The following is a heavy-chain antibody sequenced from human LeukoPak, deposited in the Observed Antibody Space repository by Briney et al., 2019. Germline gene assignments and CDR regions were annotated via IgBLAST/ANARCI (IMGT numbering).Heavy chain of an antibody. D-gene: IGHD2-21*02. J-gene: IGHJ4*02. Sequence: PGGSLGLSCAASGFTFSSYSMNWVRQAPGKGLEWVSSISSSSKYIYDADSVKGRFTVSRDNAKNSLYLQMNSLRAEDTAVYYCARDYLYCGGDCFVDDWGQGTLVTVSS. CDR3: ARDYLYCGGDCFVDD. CDR1: GFTFSSYS. V-gene: IGHV3-21*01. CDR2: ISSSSKYI.